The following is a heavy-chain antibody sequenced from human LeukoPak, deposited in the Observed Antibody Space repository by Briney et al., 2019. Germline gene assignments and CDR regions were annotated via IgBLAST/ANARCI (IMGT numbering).Heavy chain of an antibody. Sequence: PSETLSLTCAVYGGSFSGYYWSWIRQPPGKGLEWIGEINHSGSTNYNPSLKSRVTISVDTSKNQFSLKLSSVTAADTAVYYCARRGSSYGLPHSLDYWGQGTLVTVSS. J-gene: IGHJ4*02. D-gene: IGHD5-18*01. CDR1: GGSFSGYY. CDR2: INHSGST. CDR3: ARRGSSYGLPHSLDY. V-gene: IGHV4-34*01.